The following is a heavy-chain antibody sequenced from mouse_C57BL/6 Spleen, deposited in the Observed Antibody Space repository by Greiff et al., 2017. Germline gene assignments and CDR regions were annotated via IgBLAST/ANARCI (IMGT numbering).Heavy chain of an antibody. Sequence: VQLQQPGAELVLPGASVKLSCKVSGYSFTSYWMHWVKQWPGQGLEWIGEIDPSDSYTNYNQKVMGKFILTVDNSSSTAYMQVRGLTSKDSAVYNCARGGHSNWGYFDVWGTGTTVTVSS. CDR3: ARGGHSNWGYFDV. V-gene: IGHV1-69*01. J-gene: IGHJ1*03. CDR1: GYSFTSYW. D-gene: IGHD2-5*01. CDR2: IDPSDSYT.